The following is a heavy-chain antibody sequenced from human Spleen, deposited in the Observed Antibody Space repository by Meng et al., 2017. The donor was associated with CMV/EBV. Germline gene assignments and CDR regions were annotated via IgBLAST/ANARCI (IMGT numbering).Heavy chain of an antibody. CDR3: AKGDDTGWSPFDY. D-gene: IGHD2-8*02. J-gene: IGHJ4*02. V-gene: IGHV3-23*03. CDR2: IYSDGSST. CDR1: GFTFSNYG. Sequence: CAAAGFTFSNYGMSWVRQAPGKGLEWVSVIYSDGSSTYYADSVKGRFTISRDNSKNTLDLQMNSLRAEDTAVYYCAKGDDTGWSPFDYWGQGTLVTVSS.